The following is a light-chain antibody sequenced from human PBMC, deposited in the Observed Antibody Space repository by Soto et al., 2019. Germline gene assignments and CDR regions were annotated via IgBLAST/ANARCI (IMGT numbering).Light chain of an antibody. CDR3: AAWDDSLNGWV. J-gene: IGLJ3*02. CDR2: DNN. Sequence: QSVLTQPPSASGTPGQTVAISCSGSNSNIGSNAVNWYQLFPGTAPKLLIYDNNQRPSGVPDRFSGSKSDTSASLAISGLLSDDESDYYCAAWDDSLNGWVFGGGTKLTVL. V-gene: IGLV1-44*01. CDR1: NSNIGSNA.